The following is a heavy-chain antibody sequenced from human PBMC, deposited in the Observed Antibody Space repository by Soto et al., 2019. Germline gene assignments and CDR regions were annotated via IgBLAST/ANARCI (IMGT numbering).Heavy chain of an antibody. D-gene: IGHD3-22*01. CDR2: ISAYNGNR. Sequence: ASVKVSCKASGYTFTSYGFSWVRQAPGQGLEWMGWISAYNGNRNYAQKLQGRVTMTTHTSTSTAYMELRSLRSDDTAVYYCARDPFHYDRSGGWGLDYWGQGTLVTVSS. CDR3: ARDPFHYDRSGGWGLDY. J-gene: IGHJ4*02. CDR1: GYTFTSYG. V-gene: IGHV1-18*04.